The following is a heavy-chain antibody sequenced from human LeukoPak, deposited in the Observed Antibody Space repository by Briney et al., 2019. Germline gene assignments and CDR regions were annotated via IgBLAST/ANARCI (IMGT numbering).Heavy chain of an antibody. CDR3: ARGSDYYDS. CDR1: GYTFTGYY. V-gene: IGHV1-8*03. J-gene: IGHJ4*02. CDR2: MNPNSGNT. D-gene: IGHD3-22*01. Sequence: GASVKVSCKASGYTFTGYYMHWVRQAPGQGLEWMGWMNPNSGNTGYAQKFQGRVTITRNTSISTAYMELSSLRSEDTAVYYCARGSDYYDSWGQGTLVTVSS.